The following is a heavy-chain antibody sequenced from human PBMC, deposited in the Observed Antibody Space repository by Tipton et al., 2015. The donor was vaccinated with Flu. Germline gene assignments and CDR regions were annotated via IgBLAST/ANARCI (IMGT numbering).Heavy chain of an antibody. V-gene: IGHV4-30-4*01. Sequence: LRLSCTVSGGSISSGDYYWSWIRQPPGKGLEWIGYIYYSGSTYYNPSLKSRVTISVDTSKNQFSLKLSSVTAADTAVYYCARAYDFWSGHYGVGWFDPWGQGTLVTVSS. CDR2: IYYSGST. J-gene: IGHJ5*02. D-gene: IGHD3-3*01. CDR1: GGSISSGDYY. CDR3: ARAYDFWSGHYGVGWFDP.